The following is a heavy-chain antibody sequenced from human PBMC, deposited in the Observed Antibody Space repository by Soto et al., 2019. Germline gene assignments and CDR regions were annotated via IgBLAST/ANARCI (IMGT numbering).Heavy chain of an antibody. V-gene: IGHV3-48*02. Sequence: GGSLRLSCAVSGFTFNTYSMNWVRQAPGKGLEWISYLSSSSRTIKYADSVKGRFTISRDNGKNSLYLQMDSLRDEDTAVYYCARDRSIVDGGFDYWGPGTPVTVSS. CDR2: LSSSSRTI. D-gene: IGHD3-22*01. J-gene: IGHJ4*02. CDR1: GFTFNTYS. CDR3: ARDRSIVDGGFDY.